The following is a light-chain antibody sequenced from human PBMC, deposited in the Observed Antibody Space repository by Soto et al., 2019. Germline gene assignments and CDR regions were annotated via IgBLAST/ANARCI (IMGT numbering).Light chain of an antibody. V-gene: IGKV4-1*01. CDR3: QQYYSNHLT. Sequence: DIVMTQSPDSLAVSLGDRATINCKSSQSILYSSNNKNYLAWYQQKPGQPPKLLIYWASTRESGVPDRFSGSGSGTDFTLTISSLQAEDVAVYYCQQYYSNHLTFGGGTKVDIK. CDR1: QSILYSSNNKNY. CDR2: WAS. J-gene: IGKJ4*01.